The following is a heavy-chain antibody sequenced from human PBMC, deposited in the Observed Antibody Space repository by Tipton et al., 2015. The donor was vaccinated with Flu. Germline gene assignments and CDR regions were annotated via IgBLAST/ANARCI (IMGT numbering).Heavy chain of an antibody. D-gene: IGHD6-19*01. J-gene: IGHJ4*02. CDR3: AREGPGGGCGY. Sequence: TLSLTCTVSGGSISSSSYYSRWIRQPPGKGLEWFGCIHYSGSAYYHPSLKSQVTISVDTSKNQLSLKLSSVTAADTAVYYCAREGPGGGCGYWGQGTLVTVSS. CDR1: GGSISSSSYY. V-gene: IGHV4-39*07. CDR2: IHYSGSA.